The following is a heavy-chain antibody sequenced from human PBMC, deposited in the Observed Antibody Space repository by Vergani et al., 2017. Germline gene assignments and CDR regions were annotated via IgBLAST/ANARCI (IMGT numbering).Heavy chain of an antibody. J-gene: IGHJ4*02. CDR1: GGSVSSGSYY. D-gene: IGHD3-22*01. CDR2: IYYSGST. CDR3: ARSLARYYYYSSGYWGMDY. Sequence: QVQLQESGPGLVKPSETLSLTCTVSGGSVSSGSYYWGWIRQPPGKGLEWIGYIYYSGSTNYNPSLKSRVTISVDTSKNQFSLKLSSVTAADTAVYYCARSLARYYYYSSGYWGMDYWGQGTLVTVSS. V-gene: IGHV4-61*01.